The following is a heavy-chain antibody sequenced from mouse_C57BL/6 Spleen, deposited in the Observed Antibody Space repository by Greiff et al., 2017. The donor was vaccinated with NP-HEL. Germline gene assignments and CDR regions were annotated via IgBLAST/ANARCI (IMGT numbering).Heavy chain of an antibody. CDR2: IDPSDSET. D-gene: IGHD2-3*01. V-gene: IGHV1-52*01. CDR3: ARGWLLRYFDV. CDR1: GYTFTSYW. Sequence: QVQLKQPGAELVRPGSSVKLSCKASGYTFTSYWMHWVKQRPIQGLEWIGNIDPSDSETHYNQKFKDKATLTVDKSSSTAYMQLSSLTSEDSAVYYCARGWLLRYFDVWGTGTTVTVSS. J-gene: IGHJ1*03.